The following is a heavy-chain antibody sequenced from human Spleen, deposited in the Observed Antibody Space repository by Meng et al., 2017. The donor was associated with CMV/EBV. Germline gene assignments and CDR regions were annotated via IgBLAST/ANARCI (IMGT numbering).Heavy chain of an antibody. J-gene: IGHJ4*02. CDR2: ISGSSDYT. D-gene: IGHD3-16*01. Sequence: GESLKISCAASGFTFSTYSMNWVRQAPGKGLEWVSSISGSSDYTWYVDSVEGRFTVSRDNAKNSLYLQMNSLRVEDSAVYFCARWREGELRGLVDYCFDHWGQGALVTVSS. CDR3: ARWREGELRGLVDYCFDH. V-gene: IGHV3-21*01. CDR1: GFTFSTYS.